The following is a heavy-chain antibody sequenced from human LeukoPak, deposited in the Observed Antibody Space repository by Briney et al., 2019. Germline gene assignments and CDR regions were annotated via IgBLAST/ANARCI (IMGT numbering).Heavy chain of an antibody. V-gene: IGHV3-23*01. CDR1: GFIFSSYG. CDR2: ISGSGGST. CDR3: ATYRQVLLPFES. J-gene: IGHJ4*02. D-gene: IGHD2-8*02. Sequence: GGSLRLSCAASGFIFSSYGMSWVRQAPGKGLEWVSGISGSGGSTYYADSVKGRFTISRDNSKNTLYLQINSLRAEDTAIYYCATYRQVLLPFESWGQGTLVTVSS.